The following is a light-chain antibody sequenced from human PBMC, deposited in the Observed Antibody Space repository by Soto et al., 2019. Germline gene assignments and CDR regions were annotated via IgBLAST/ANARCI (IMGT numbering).Light chain of an antibody. J-gene: IGKJ1*01. Sequence: DIQLTQSPSFLSASVGDRVTITCRASQDISDYLSWYQQEPGKAPKLLIYAAYTLQSGAPSRFSGSGSGTDFTLTISSLQPEDFATYYCQPSYSTPRTVGPVTKVEIK. V-gene: IGKV1-39*01. CDR1: QDISDY. CDR3: QPSYSTPRT. CDR2: AAY.